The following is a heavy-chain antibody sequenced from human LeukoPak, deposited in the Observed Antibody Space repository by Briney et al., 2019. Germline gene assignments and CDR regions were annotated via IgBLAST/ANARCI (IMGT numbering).Heavy chain of an antibody. J-gene: IGHJ4*02. Sequence: PGGSLGLSCAASGFTFSSYAMSWVRQAPGKGLEWVSAITSSGISTYYADSVKGRFTISRDNSKNTLSLQMNSLRAEDTAVYYCAREPRSYGFDYWGQGTLVTVSS. D-gene: IGHD1-26*01. CDR1: GFTFSSYA. CDR3: AREPRSYGFDY. V-gene: IGHV3-23*01. CDR2: ITSSGIST.